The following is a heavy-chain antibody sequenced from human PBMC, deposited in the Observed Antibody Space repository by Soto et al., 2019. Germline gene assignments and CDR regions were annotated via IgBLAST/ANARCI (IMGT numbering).Heavy chain of an antibody. Sequence: SETLSLTCAVYGLSFSRYYLSWIRQPPGKGLEWIGEINHSGSTNYNPSLKSRVTISVDTSKNQFSLKLSSVTAADTAVYYCARYPITIFGVVIGDAFDIWGQATMVTVSS. CDR1: GLSFSRYY. J-gene: IGHJ3*02. CDR3: ARYPITIFGVVIGDAFDI. D-gene: IGHD3-3*01. V-gene: IGHV4-34*01. CDR2: INHSGST.